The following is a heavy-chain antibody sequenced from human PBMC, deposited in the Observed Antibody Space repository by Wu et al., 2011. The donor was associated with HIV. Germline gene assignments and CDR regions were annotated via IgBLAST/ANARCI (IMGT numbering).Heavy chain of an antibody. D-gene: IGHD3-9*01. CDR2: VDPEDGET. CDR1: GYTFTDYN. CDR3: ATGLLRYLLTGSAYYCGMDV. J-gene: IGHJ6*02. Sequence: EVQLVQSGAEVKKPGATVTISCKVSGYTFTDYNTHWVQQAPGKGLEWMGLVDPEDGETIYAEKFQGRVTITADTSTDTTYMELSSLRSEDTAVYYCATGLLRYLLTGSAYYCGMDVWGQGTTVTVSS. V-gene: IGHV1-69-2*01.